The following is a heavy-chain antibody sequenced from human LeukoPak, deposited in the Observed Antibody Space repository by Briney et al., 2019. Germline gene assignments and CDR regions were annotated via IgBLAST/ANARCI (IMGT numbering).Heavy chain of an antibody. CDR1: GGSISSYY. J-gene: IGHJ4*02. CDR2: IYYSGST. Sequence: SETLSLTCTVSGGSISSYYWSWLRQPPGKVLEWIGYIYYSGSTNYRPSLKSRVTISVDTSKNQFSLKLSSVTAADTAVYYCARSKDILTGYCFDYWGQGTLVTVSS. D-gene: IGHD3-9*01. CDR3: ARSKDILTGYCFDY. V-gene: IGHV4-59*01.